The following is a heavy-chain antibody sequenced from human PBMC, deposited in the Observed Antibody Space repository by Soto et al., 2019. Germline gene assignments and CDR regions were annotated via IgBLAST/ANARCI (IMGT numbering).Heavy chain of an antibody. CDR1: GLSLSTTGVG. J-gene: IGHJ6*02. Sequence: QITLKESGPTLVKPTQTLTLTCTFSGLSLSTTGVGVGWIRQPPGKALEWLALIYWDDDKRYKPSLMSRLTTTKDTSKNQVVLTMTNMDPVDTATYYCVQSRCGGDCLQSYSSHSYYGLDVWGQGTTVTVSS. V-gene: IGHV2-5*02. CDR3: VQSRCGGDCLQSYSSHSYYGLDV. D-gene: IGHD2-21*02. CDR2: IYWDDDK.